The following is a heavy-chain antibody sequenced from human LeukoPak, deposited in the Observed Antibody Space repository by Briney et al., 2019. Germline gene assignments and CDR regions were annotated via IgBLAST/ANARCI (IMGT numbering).Heavy chain of an antibody. D-gene: IGHD1-1*01. CDR2: ISSDGDRT. V-gene: IGHV3-64*01. J-gene: IGHJ4*02. CDR3: ARGGRNLSQYTFDY. Sequence: GGSLRLSCAGPSFSPTPYPAPCSPQAPGEGLEFVSGISSDGDRTYYVSSVRGRFIISRDNSKNTLDLQMGILRGDDMAVYFCARGGRNLSQYTFDYWGQGTLVTVSS. CDR1: SFSPTPYP.